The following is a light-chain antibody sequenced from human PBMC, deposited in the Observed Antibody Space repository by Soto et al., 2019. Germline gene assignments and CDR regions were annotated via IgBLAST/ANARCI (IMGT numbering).Light chain of an antibody. J-gene: IGKJ1*01. CDR2: HAS. V-gene: IGKV1-5*01. CDR3: QQYNSYS. Sequence: IQMTQSPSTLPASGGDSVTINCRASQGVSNRLDWYKQKPRTAPKALIXHASNLQSGVPSRFSGSGSGTEFPLTISRLEPHEFATYYCQQYNSYSFGQGTKVDI. CDR1: QGVSNR.